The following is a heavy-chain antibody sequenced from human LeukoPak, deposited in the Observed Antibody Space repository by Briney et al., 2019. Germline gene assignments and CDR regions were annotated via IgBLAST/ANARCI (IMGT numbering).Heavy chain of an antibody. CDR1: GFTFSSYA. J-gene: IGHJ4*02. Sequence: GGSLRFSCAASGFTFSSYAMSWVRQAPGKGLEWVSTISSSGGSTYYADSVKGRFTISRDNSKNTLYLQMNSLRAEDTAVYYCAKVYRNYDPTYWGQGTLVTVSS. D-gene: IGHD4-11*01. V-gene: IGHV3-23*01. CDR2: ISSSGGST. CDR3: AKVYRNYDPTY.